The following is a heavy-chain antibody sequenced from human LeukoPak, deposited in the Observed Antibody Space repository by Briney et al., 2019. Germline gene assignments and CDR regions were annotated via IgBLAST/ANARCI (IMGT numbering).Heavy chain of an antibody. D-gene: IGHD6-13*01. CDR1: GYTFTTYS. J-gene: IGHJ5*02. V-gene: IGHV5-51*01. Sequence: GESLKISCKGSGYTFTTYSIGWVRQMPGKGLEWMGIIYPGDSDTSYSPSFQGQVTISADKSISTAYLQWSSLKASDTAIYYCARGAAGTGAPNWFDPWGQGTLVTVSS. CDR3: ARGAAGTGAPNWFDP. CDR2: IYPGDSDT.